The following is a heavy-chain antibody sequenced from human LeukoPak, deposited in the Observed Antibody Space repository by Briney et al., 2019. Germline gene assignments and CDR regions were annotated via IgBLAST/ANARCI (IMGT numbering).Heavy chain of an antibody. V-gene: IGHV4-30-2*01. CDR1: GGSISSGGYY. J-gene: IGHJ4*02. CDR3: ARLNRIAAAGTEDY. Sequence: SETLSLTCTVSGGSISSGGYYWSWIRQPPGKGLEWIGYIYHSGSTYYNPSLKSRVTISVDRSKNQFSLKLSSVTAADTAVYYCARLNRIAAAGTEDYWGQGTLVTVSS. CDR2: IYHSGST. D-gene: IGHD6-13*01.